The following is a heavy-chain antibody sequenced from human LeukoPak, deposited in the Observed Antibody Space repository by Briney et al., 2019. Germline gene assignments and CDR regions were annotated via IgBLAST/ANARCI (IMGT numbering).Heavy chain of an antibody. CDR2: INHSGST. Sequence: SETLSLTCAVYGGSFSGYYWSWIRQPPGKGLEWIGEINHSGSTNYNPSLKSRVTISVDTSKNQFSLKLSSVTAADTAVYYCARLYYYDSSGYYQHWLDPWGQGTLVTVSS. D-gene: IGHD3-22*01. V-gene: IGHV4-34*01. J-gene: IGHJ5*02. CDR3: ARLYYYDSSGYYQHWLDP. CDR1: GGSFSGYY.